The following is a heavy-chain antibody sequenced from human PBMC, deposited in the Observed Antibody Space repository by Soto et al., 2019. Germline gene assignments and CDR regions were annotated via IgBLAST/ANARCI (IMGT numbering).Heavy chain of an antibody. CDR1: GFTFSNAW. Sequence: GGSLRLSCAASGFTFSNAWMNWVRQAPGKGLEWVGRIKSKTDGGTTDYAAPVKGRFTISRDDSKNTLYLQMNSLKTEDTAVYYCTTEPPREDYGWGYYYYGMDVWGQGTTVTVSS. V-gene: IGHV3-15*07. J-gene: IGHJ6*02. CDR2: IKSKTDGGTT. CDR3: TTEPPREDYGWGYYYYGMDV. D-gene: IGHD4-17*01.